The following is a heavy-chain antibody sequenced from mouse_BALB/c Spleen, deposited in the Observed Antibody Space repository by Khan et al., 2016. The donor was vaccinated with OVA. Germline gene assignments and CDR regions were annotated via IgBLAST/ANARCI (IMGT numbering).Heavy chain of an antibody. CDR1: GFTFNNYA. V-gene: IGHV5-9-3*01. CDR2: VSSGGSYT. D-gene: IGHD2-3*01. Sequence: EVELVESGGGLVKPGGSLKLSCAASGFTFNNYAMSWVRQTPEKRLEWVATVSSGGSYTYYPDSVKGRFTISRDNAKNTLYLQISSLRSEDTAMYYFARQGGIYDGALDYWGQGTTLTVSS. J-gene: IGHJ2*01. CDR3: ARQGGIYDGALDY.